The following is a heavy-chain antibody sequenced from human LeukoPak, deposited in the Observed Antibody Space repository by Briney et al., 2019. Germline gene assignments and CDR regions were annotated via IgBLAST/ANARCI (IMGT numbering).Heavy chain of an antibody. Sequence: TGGSLRLSCAASGFTFSDYYMSWIRQAPGKGLEWVSYISSSGSTIYYADSVKGRFTISRDNAKNSLYLQMNSLRAEDTAVYYCARDPYYYGSSGYYPRDFDYWGQGTLVTVSS. CDR1: GFTFSDYY. D-gene: IGHD3-22*01. V-gene: IGHV3-11*01. CDR2: ISSSGSTI. CDR3: ARDPYYYGSSGYYPRDFDY. J-gene: IGHJ4*02.